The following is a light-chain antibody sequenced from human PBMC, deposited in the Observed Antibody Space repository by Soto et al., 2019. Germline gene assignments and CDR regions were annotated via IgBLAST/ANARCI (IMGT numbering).Light chain of an antibody. CDR3: QQYNSYAPWT. CDR2: DAS. Sequence: DIQMTQSPSTLSASVGDRVTITCRASQSISSWLAWYQQKPGKAPKLLIYDASSLESGVPSRFSGSGSGTEFNLTISSLQPDDFATDYCQQYNSYAPWTFGQGTKVEIK. J-gene: IGKJ1*01. V-gene: IGKV1-5*01. CDR1: QSISSW.